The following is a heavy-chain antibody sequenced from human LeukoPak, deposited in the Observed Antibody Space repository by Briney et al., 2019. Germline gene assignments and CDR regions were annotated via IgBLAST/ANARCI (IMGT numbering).Heavy chain of an antibody. J-gene: IGHJ4*02. CDR1: GFTFNNYA. CDR2: ISGGGVST. D-gene: IGHD2-15*01. V-gene: IGHV3-23*01. CDR3: ANVGSSPVW. Sequence: TGGSLRLSCAASGFTFNNYAMSWVRQAPGKGLEWVSAISGGGVSTYYADSVKGRFGVSRDNSKNTLYLQMNSLRAEDTAVYYCANVGSSPVWWGQGTLVTVSS.